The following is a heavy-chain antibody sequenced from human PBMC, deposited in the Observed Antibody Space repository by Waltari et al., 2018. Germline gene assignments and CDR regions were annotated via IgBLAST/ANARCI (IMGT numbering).Heavy chain of an antibody. CDR1: GFTFSGYS. D-gene: IGHD3-16*01. V-gene: IGHV3-21*01. J-gene: IGHJ4*02. Sequence: EVQLVESGGGLVKPGGSLRPSCEAYGFTFSGYSLNWVRQAPGKGLEWVSSIRGDSRFIYYADSVNGRFTSSSDDAKNSLYLQMNSLRVEDTAVYYCARDRRGYFDYWGPGTLVSVSS. CDR2: IRGDSRFI. CDR3: ARDRRGYFDY.